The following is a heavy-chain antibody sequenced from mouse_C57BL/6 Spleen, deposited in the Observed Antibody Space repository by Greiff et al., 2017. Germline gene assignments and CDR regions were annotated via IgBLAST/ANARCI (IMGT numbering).Heavy chain of an antibody. CDR2: IDPSDSET. CDR3: ARLTARYFDV. Sequence: QVQLQQSGAELVRPGYSVKLSCKASGFTFTSYWMHWVKQRPIQGLEWIGNIDPSDSETYYNQKFKDKATLTVDKSSSTAYMQLSSLTSEDSAVWYCARLTARYFDVWGTGTTVTVSS. D-gene: IGHD1-1*01. CDR1: GFTFTSYW. V-gene: IGHV1-52*01. J-gene: IGHJ1*03.